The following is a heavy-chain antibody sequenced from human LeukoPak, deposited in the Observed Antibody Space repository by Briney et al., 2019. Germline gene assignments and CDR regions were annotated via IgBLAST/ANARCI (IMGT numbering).Heavy chain of an antibody. CDR2: ISYDGSNK. V-gene: IGHV3-30-3*01. CDR1: GFTFSSYA. CDR3: ARFHEDYYDSSGYYYFDY. Sequence: PGRSLRLSCAASGFTFSSYAMHWVRQAPGKGLEWVAVISYDGSNKYYADSVKGRFTISRDNSKNTLYLQMNSLRAEDTAVYYCARFHEDYYDSSGYYYFDYWGQGTLVTVSS. D-gene: IGHD3-22*01. J-gene: IGHJ4*02.